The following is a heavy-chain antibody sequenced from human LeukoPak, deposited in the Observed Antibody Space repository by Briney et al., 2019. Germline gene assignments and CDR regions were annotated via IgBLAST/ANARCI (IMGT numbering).Heavy chain of an antibody. V-gene: IGHV1-18*04. CDR2: ISAYNGNT. Sequence: ASVKVSCKASGCTFTSYGISWVRQAPGQGLEWMGWISAYNGNTNYAQKLQGRVTMTTDTSTSTAYMELRSLRSDDTAVYYSAREDYDILTGYCFFDYWGQGTLVTVSS. CDR1: GCTFTSYG. D-gene: IGHD3-9*01. CDR3: AREDYDILTGYCFFDY. J-gene: IGHJ4*02.